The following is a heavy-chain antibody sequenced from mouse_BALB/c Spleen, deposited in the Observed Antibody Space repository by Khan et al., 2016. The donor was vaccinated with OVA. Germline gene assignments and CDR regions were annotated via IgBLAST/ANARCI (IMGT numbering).Heavy chain of an antibody. D-gene: IGHD2-14*01. CDR2: INPSNYYT. CDR1: GYTFTSYT. Sequence: VQLQESGAELARPGASVKMSCKASGYTFTSYTIHWVRQRPGQAPEWVGHINPSNYYTNYNQNFKDKATLIVDKSSSTAYMQLNSLTSEDSAVEYCGREGAYHRSDGWFAYWGQGTLVTVSA. V-gene: IGHV1-4*01. J-gene: IGHJ3*01. CDR3: GREGAYHRSDGWFAY.